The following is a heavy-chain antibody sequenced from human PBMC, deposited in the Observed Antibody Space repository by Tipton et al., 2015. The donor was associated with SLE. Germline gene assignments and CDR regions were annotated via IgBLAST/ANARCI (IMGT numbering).Heavy chain of an antibody. Sequence: LSLTCAASGFTVSSNYMSWVRQTPGKGLEWVSVIYSGGTTEYADSVKGRFSVSRDNSKNTLYLQMNSLRAEDTAVYYCARMPSGFPNWFDPWGQGTLVTVSS. V-gene: IGHV3-66*01. D-gene: IGHD2-2*01. CDR1: GFTVSSNY. J-gene: IGHJ5*02. CDR2: IYSGGTT. CDR3: ARMPSGFPNWFDP.